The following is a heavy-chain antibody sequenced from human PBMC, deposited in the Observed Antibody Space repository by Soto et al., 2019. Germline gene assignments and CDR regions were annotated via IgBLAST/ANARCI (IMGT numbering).Heavy chain of an antibody. J-gene: IGHJ4*02. CDR1: GYSFTSYW. CDR3: AILAYCGGDCPEVFDY. Sequence: PGESLKISCKGSGYSFTSYWISWVRQMPGKGLEWMGRIDPSDSYTNYSPSFQGHVTISADKSISTAYLQWSSLKASDTAMYYCAILAYCGGDCPEVFDYWGQGTLVTVSS. D-gene: IGHD2-21*02. V-gene: IGHV5-10-1*01. CDR2: IDPSDSYT.